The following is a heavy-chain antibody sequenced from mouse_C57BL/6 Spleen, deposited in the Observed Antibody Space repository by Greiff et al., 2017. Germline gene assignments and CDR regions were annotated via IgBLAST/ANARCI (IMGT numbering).Heavy chain of an antibody. CDR1: GYSFTGYY. D-gene: IGHD2-3*01. V-gene: IGHV1-42*01. Sequence: VQLQQSGPELVKPGASVKISCKASGYSFTGYYMNWVKQSPEKSLEWIGEINPSTGGTTYNQKFKAKATLTVDKSSSTAYMQLKSLTSEDSAVYYCARMVRGDYYAMDYWGQGTSVTVSS. CDR2: INPSTGGT. CDR3: ARMVRGDYYAMDY. J-gene: IGHJ4*01.